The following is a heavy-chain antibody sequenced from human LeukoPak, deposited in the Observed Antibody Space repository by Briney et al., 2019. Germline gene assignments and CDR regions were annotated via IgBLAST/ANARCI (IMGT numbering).Heavy chain of an antibody. D-gene: IGHD3/OR15-3a*01. J-gene: IGHJ4*02. CDR3: ATDDYRGLGY. Sequence: SGGSLRLSCAASGITFRNYWMHWVRQAPGKGLEWVSHIIQDSSATFYADSVKGRFTISRDKAKDTLYLQMNSLRAEDTALYYCATDDYRGLGYWGQGTLVTVSS. CDR2: IIQDSSAT. V-gene: IGHV3-74*01. CDR1: GITFRNYW.